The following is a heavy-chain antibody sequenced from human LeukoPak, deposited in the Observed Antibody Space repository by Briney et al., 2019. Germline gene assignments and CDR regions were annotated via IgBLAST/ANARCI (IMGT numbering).Heavy chain of an antibody. D-gene: IGHD6-13*01. J-gene: IGHJ6*02. V-gene: IGHV4-39*01. Sequence: SESLSLTCSVSGGSISSRSYYWGWVRQPPGKGLEWIGSTYYTGSTYYNPSLRSRVSISGDTSKNQVSLKVNSVTAADTAVYYCARLGAAPGPPHYFYYGMDVWGQGTTVTVS. CDR1: GGSISSRSYY. CDR3: ARLGAAPGPPHYFYYGMDV. CDR2: TYYTGST.